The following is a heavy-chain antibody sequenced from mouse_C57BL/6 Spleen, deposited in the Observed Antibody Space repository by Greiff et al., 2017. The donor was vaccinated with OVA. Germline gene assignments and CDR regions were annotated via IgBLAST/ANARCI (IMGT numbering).Heavy chain of an antibody. Sequence: QVQLQQSGAELVKPGASVKISCKASGYAFSSYWMNWVKQRPGKGLEWIGQIYPGDGDTNYNGKFKGKATLTADKSSSTAYMQLSSLTSEDSAVYFCARGGSTTSWYFDVWGTGTTVTVSS. V-gene: IGHV1-80*01. J-gene: IGHJ1*03. CDR3: ARGGSTTSWYFDV. D-gene: IGHD2-12*01. CDR1: GYAFSSYW. CDR2: IYPGDGDT.